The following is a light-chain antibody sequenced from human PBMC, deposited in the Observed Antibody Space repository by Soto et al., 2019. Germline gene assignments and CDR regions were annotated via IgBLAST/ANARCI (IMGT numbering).Light chain of an antibody. CDR1: QDISTY. Sequence: DIPMTQSPSSLSASLGDRVTITCRASQDISTYLNWYQQKPGKAPNLLIYTVPNLETWFPSRFSGSGSWTVFTLTISALQPEDIATYYCQQYNSLPYTFGQGTRLEIE. CDR2: TVP. V-gene: IGKV1-33*01. J-gene: IGKJ2*01. CDR3: QQYNSLPYT.